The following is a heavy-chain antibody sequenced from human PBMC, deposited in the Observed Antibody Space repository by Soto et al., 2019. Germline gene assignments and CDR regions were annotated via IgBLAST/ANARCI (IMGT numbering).Heavy chain of an antibody. CDR1: GFTFGTTD. V-gene: IGHV3-23*01. J-gene: IGHJ5*02. CDR2: IDGSGGIT. D-gene: IGHD3-10*01. CDR3: VKNSGWFNT. Sequence: GGSLRLSCAASGFTFGTTDMSWVRQAPGEGLEWVSTIDGSGGITYYADSVKGRFTISRDNSRNTVYLQMNSLRGDDTALYYCVKNSGWFNTWGQGALVTVSS.